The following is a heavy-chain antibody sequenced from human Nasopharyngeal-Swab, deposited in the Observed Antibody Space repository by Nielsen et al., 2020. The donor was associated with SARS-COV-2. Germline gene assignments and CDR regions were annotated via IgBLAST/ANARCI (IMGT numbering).Heavy chain of an antibody. Sequence: SQTLSLTCAVSGVSIISYSWAWIRQPPRKGLEWIGFIFYRGSTNYNPYIRSRATISVDTSKSLLSLRLSSVTAADTAVYYCARLDGDYRVGYYGLAVWGQGTTFTVSS. D-gene: IGHD4-17*01. V-gene: IGHV4-59*08. CDR3: ARLDGDYRVGYYGLAV. CDR2: IFYRGST. CDR1: GVSIISYS. J-gene: IGHJ6*02.